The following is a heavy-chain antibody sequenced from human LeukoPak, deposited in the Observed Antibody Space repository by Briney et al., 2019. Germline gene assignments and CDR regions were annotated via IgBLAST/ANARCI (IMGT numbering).Heavy chain of an antibody. CDR2: INHSGST. Sequence: SETLSLTCTVYGGSFSGYYWSWIRQPPGKGLEWIGEINHSGSTNYNPSLKSRVTISVDTSKNQFSLKLSSVTAADTAVYYCARGGKGGIAVAGTKDFDYWGQGTLVTVSS. CDR3: ARGGKGGIAVAGTKDFDY. D-gene: IGHD6-19*01. V-gene: IGHV4-34*01. J-gene: IGHJ4*02. CDR1: GGSFSGYY.